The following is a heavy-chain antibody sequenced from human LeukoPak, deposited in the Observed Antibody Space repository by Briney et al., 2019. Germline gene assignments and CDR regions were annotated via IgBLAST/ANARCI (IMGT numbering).Heavy chain of an antibody. CDR1: GFTFFNYA. V-gene: IGHV3-23*01. D-gene: IGHD2-21*02. Sequence: PGGSLRLSCEASGFTFFNYAMSWVRQAPGKGLQWVSGIGSDSATFYTDPVKGRFTISRDNSKNTVYLHIDSLGAEDTAVYYCAKCMSSTGVCLSFEYWGQGILVAVST. J-gene: IGHJ4*02. CDR3: AKCMSSTGVCLSFEY. CDR2: IGSDSAT.